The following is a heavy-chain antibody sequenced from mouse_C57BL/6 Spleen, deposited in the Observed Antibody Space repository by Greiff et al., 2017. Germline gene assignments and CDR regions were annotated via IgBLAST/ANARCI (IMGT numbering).Heavy chain of an antibody. CDR1: GYTFSSYW. V-gene: IGHV1-55*01. CDR2: INPGSSST. Sequence: VQLKQPGAGLVKPGASVKMSCKASGYTFSSYWITWVQQRPGEGLEWIGDINPGSSSTNYNEKFKSQATLTVDTSSSTAYMQLSSLTSEASAVYYCTRGDYVGYFDYWGQGTTLTVSS. CDR3: TRGDYVGYFDY. J-gene: IGHJ2*01. D-gene: IGHD1-1*02.